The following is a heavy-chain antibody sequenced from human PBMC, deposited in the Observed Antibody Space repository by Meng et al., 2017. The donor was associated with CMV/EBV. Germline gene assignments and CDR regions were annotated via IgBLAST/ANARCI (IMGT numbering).Heavy chain of an antibody. V-gene: IGHV3-7*01. Sequence: GESLKISCAASGFTFSSYWMSWVRQAPGKGLEWVANIKQDGSEKYHVDSVKGRFTISRDNAKNSLYLQMNSLRAEDTAVYYCAREPVSSYWGQGTLVTVSS. CDR2: IKQDGSEK. D-gene: IGHD3-16*01. CDR3: AREPVSSY. J-gene: IGHJ4*02. CDR1: GFTFSSYW.